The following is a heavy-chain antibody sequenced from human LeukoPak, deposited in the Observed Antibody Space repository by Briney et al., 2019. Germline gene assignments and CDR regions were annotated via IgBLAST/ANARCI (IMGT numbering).Heavy chain of an antibody. CDR1: GFTFSSYA. CDR3: ARDRMTTVTTWESYFDY. Sequence: GGSLRLSCAASGFTFSSYAMHWVRQAPGKGLEWVAVISYDGSNKYYADSVKGRFTISRDNSKNTLYLQMNSLRAEDTAVYYCARDRMTTVTTWESYFDYWGQGTLVTVSS. V-gene: IGHV3-30-3*01. J-gene: IGHJ4*02. D-gene: IGHD4-17*01. CDR2: ISYDGSNK.